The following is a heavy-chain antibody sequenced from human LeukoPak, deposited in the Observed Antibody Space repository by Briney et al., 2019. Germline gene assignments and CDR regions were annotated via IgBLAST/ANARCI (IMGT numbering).Heavy chain of an antibody. Sequence: PGGSLRLSCAASGFTFSDYYMSWIRQAPGKGLEWVSYISSSGSTIYYADSVKGRFTISRDNAKNSLYLQMNSLRAEDTAVYYCARDDYDYGDQDAFDIWGQGTMVTVSS. CDR2: ISSSGSTI. J-gene: IGHJ3*02. CDR3: ARDDYDYGDQDAFDI. V-gene: IGHV3-11*01. D-gene: IGHD4-17*01. CDR1: GFTFSDYY.